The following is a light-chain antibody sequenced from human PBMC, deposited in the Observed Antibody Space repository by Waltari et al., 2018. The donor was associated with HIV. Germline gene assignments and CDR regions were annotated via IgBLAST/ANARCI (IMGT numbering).Light chain of an antibody. Sequence: SDELTQAPEVSVALGQTVKITCQGDSLRTNYASWYQQKPGQAPVIVIYGKNNRPSAISDRFSAYGSWNIASLTISATLVEDEATYFCGSRDVTGDQRVFGPGTWVAV. J-gene: IGLJ1*01. CDR3: GSRDVTGDQRV. V-gene: IGLV3-19*01. CDR1: SLRTNY. CDR2: GKN.